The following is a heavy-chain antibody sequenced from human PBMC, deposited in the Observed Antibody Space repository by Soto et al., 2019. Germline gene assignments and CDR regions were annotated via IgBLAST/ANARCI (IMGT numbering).Heavy chain of an antibody. CDR2: IWYDGSNK. CDR3: ARGYYDSSGHVRPGSFPYWYFDL. J-gene: IGHJ2*01. D-gene: IGHD3-22*01. CDR1: GFTFSSYG. V-gene: IGHV3-33*01. Sequence: GGSLRLSCAASGFTFSSYGMHWVRQAPGKGLEWVAVIWYDGSNKYYADSVKGRFTISRDNSKNTLYLQMNSLRAEDMAADYWARGYYDSSGHVRPGSFPYWYFDLWGRGTLVTVSS.